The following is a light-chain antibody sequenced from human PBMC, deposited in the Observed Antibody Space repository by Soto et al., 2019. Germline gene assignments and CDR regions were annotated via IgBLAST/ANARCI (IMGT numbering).Light chain of an antibody. CDR3: QPFNTYPLS. CDR1: QGINDY. J-gene: IGKJ4*01. Sequence: DIQLTQSPSFPSASVGDRITITCRASQGINDYLAWYQQKPEKAPKLLIYAASTLQSEVPSRFSGSASGTEFNLAISSLQPEDLAPSYCQPFNTYPLSLGGGTKVEVK. CDR2: AAS. V-gene: IGKV1-9*01.